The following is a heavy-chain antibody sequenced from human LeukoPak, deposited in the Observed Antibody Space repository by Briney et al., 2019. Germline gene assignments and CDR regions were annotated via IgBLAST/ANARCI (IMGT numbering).Heavy chain of an antibody. V-gene: IGHV3-48*03. D-gene: IGHD1-1*01. CDR1: GFTFSSYE. Sequence: GGSLRLSCAASGFTFSSYEMNWVRQAPGKGLEWVSYISSSGSTIYYADSVKGRFTISRDNAKNSLYLEMNSLRAEDTALYYCVKAPTLTGTAYYFDYWGQGTLVTVSS. CDR2: ISSSGSTI. CDR3: VKAPTLTGTAYYFDY. J-gene: IGHJ4*02.